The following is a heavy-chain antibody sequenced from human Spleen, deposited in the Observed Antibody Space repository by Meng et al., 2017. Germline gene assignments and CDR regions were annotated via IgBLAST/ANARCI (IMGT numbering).Heavy chain of an antibody. Sequence: GGSLRLSCADSGVTFSSDEMNWVRQAPGKGLEWVSYISSSGSTIYYADSVKGRFTISRDNAKNSLYLQMNSLRAEDTAVYYCARVPTVTIPPLYYFDYWGQGTLVTVSS. CDR3: ARVPTVTIPPLYYFDY. CDR2: ISSSGSTI. CDR1: GVTFSSDE. V-gene: IGHV3-48*03. J-gene: IGHJ4*02. D-gene: IGHD4-17*01.